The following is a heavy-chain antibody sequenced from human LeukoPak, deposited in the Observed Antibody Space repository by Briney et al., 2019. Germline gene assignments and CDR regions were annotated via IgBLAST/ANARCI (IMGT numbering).Heavy chain of an antibody. J-gene: IGHJ4*02. Sequence: GGSLRLSCAASGFTLSDYYMSWIRQAPGKGLEWVSYISDSGETKYYADSVKGRFTISRDNAKNALHLQMSSLRVEDTATYFCARGFGSGWNHLDYWGQGTLVTVSS. D-gene: IGHD6-19*01. CDR3: ARGFGSGWNHLDY. V-gene: IGHV3-11*01. CDR2: ISDSGETK. CDR1: GFTLSDYY.